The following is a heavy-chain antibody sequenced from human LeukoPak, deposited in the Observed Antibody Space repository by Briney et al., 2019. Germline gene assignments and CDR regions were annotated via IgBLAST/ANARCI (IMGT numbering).Heavy chain of an antibody. Sequence: GGSLRLSCAASGFTFSSYGMHWVRQAPGKGLEWVAFIRYDGSNRYYADSVKGRFTISRDNSKNTLYLQMNSLRAEDTAVYYCARGVIYCGGDCPIGEDVWGKGTTVTVSS. CDR2: IRYDGSNR. D-gene: IGHD2-21*01. J-gene: IGHJ6*04. CDR1: GFTFSSYG. CDR3: ARGVIYCGGDCPIGEDV. V-gene: IGHV3-30*02.